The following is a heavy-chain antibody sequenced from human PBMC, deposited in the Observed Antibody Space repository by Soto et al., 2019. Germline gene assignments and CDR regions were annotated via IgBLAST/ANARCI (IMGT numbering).Heavy chain of an antibody. CDR2: IHYSGST. Sequence: SETLSLTCTVSGGSISSSKYYWGWIRQPPGKGLEWIGSIHYSGSTNYNSSLKSRVTVSVDTSRNQFSLKLTSVTAMYYCARRGPGKTNVYYFDSWGQGTLVTGSS. D-gene: IGHD3-10*01. CDR1: GGSISSSKYY. J-gene: IGHJ4*02. V-gene: IGHV4-39*01. CDR3: ARRGPGKTNVYYFDS.